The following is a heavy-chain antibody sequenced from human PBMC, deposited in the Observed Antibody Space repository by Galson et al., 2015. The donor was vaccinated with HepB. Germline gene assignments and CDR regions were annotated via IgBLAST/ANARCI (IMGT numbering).Heavy chain of an antibody. D-gene: IGHD3-9*01. CDR3: ARARGETGSNLES. CDR2: VSGSGSRT. Sequence: SLRLSCAASGFTFTNFAMSWVRQAPGEGLEWVSAVSGSGSRTHYADSVKGRFTISRDNSKSTVDLQMDSLRVEDTAIYYCARARGETGSNLESWGQGTHVTGS. CDR1: GFTFTNFA. V-gene: IGHV3-23*01. J-gene: IGHJ1*01.